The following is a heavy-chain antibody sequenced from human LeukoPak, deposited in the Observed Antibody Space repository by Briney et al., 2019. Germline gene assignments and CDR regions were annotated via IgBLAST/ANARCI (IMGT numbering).Heavy chain of an antibody. D-gene: IGHD1/OR15-1a*01. CDR1: GYTFTSNY. J-gene: IGHJ4*02. CDR2: INPSGGST. V-gene: IGHV1-46*01. CDR3: ARAVNTPIYYFEY. Sequence: ASVKVSCKAFGYTFTSNYMHWVRQAPGQGLEWMGIINPSGGSTSYAQKFQGRITLSRDTSTSTVYMELSSPRSDDTAVYYCARAVNTPIYYFEYWGQGALVTVSS.